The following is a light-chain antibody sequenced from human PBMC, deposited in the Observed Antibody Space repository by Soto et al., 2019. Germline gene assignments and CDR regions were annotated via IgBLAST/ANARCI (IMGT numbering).Light chain of an antibody. Sequence: QSVLTQSPSASASLGASVKLTCTLSSGHSSYAIAWHQQQPEKGPRYLMKLNSDGSHSKGDGIPDRFSGSSSGAERYLTISSPQSEDEADYYCQTWGTGTRGVFGGGTKLTVL. CDR3: QTWGTGTRGV. J-gene: IGLJ3*02. CDR2: LNSDGSH. CDR1: SGHSSYA. V-gene: IGLV4-69*01.